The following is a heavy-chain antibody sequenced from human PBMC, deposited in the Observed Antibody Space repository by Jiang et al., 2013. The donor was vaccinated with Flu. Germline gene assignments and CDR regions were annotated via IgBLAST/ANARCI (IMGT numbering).Heavy chain of an antibody. CDR1: GFTFDDYA. J-gene: IGHJ3*02. D-gene: IGHD3-3*01. Sequence: VQLVESGGGLVQPGRSLRLSCAASGFTFDDYAMHWVRQAPGKGLEWVSGISWNSGSIGYADSVKGRFTISRDNAKNSLYLQMNSLRAEDTALYYCAKDSQPQFWSGLTGAFDIWGQGTMVTVSS. CDR2: ISWNSGSI. V-gene: IGHV3-9*01. CDR3: AKDSQPQFWSGLTGAFDI.